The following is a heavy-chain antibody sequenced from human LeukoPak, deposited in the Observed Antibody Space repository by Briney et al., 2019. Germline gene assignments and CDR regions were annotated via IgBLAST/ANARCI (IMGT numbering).Heavy chain of an antibody. Sequence: HPGGSLRLSCAASGFTLSTSWMTWVRQAPGKGREWVTNINRDGSQIDYMDSVKGRFTISRDSANNALYLRMNSLRAEDTAVYYCARGGLTAGFDYWGQGTLVTVSS. D-gene: IGHD3-10*01. J-gene: IGHJ4*02. CDR3: ARGGLTAGFDY. CDR1: GFTLSTSW. V-gene: IGHV3-7*01. CDR2: INRDGSQI.